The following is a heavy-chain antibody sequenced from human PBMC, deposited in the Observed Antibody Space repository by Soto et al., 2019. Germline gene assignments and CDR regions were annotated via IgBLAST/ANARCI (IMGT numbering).Heavy chain of an antibody. V-gene: IGHV1-2*04. J-gene: IGHJ5*02. CDR2: INPNSGGT. CDR3: ARGGPLAARPYNWFDP. Sequence: QVQLVQSGAEVKKPGASVKVSCKASGYTFTGYYMHWVRQAPGQGLEWMGWINPNSGGTNYAQKFQGWVTMTRDTSISTAYMELSRLRSDYTAVYYCARGGPLAARPYNWFDPWGQGTLVTVSS. D-gene: IGHD6-6*01. CDR1: GYTFTGYY.